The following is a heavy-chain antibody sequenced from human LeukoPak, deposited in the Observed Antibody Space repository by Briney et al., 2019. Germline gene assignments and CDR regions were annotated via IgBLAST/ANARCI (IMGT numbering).Heavy chain of an antibody. J-gene: IGHJ6*02. CDR1: GGSISSGGYY. Sequence: SETLSLTCTVSGGSISSGGYYWSWIRQPPGKGLEWIGEINHSGSTNYNPSLKSRVTISVDTSKNQFSLKLSSVTAADTAVYYCARGPFYAGMDVWGQGTTVTVSS. V-gene: IGHV4-39*07. CDR3: ARGPFYAGMDV. D-gene: IGHD2/OR15-2a*01. CDR2: INHSGST.